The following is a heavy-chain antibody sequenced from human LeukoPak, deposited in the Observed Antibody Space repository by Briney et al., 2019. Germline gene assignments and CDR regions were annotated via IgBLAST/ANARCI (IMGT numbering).Heavy chain of an antibody. CDR1: GGSFSGYY. CDR2: INHSGST. Sequence: SETLSLTCAGYGGSFSGYYWSWIRQPPGKGLEWIGEINHSGSTNYNPSLKSRVTISVDTSKNQFSLKLRSVTAADTAVYYCARGVTLYYDYVWGSYRLRPHFDYWGQGTLVTVSS. D-gene: IGHD3-16*02. CDR3: ARGVTLYYDYVWGSYRLRPHFDY. J-gene: IGHJ4*02. V-gene: IGHV4-34*01.